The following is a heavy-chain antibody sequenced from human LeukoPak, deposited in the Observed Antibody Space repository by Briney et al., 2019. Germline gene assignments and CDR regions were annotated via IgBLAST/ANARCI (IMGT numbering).Heavy chain of an antibody. CDR1: GGSISSGGYS. V-gene: IGHV4-30-2*01. J-gene: IGHJ4*02. CDR3: ASSPKTPIVVVPAAIIY. D-gene: IGHD2-2*01. CDR2: IYHSGST. Sequence: PSETLSLTCAVSGGSISSGGYSWSWIRQPPGKGLEWIGYIYHSGSTYYNPSLKSRVTISVDRSKNQFSLKLSSVTAADTAVYYCASSPKTPIVVVPAAIIYWGQGTLVTVSS.